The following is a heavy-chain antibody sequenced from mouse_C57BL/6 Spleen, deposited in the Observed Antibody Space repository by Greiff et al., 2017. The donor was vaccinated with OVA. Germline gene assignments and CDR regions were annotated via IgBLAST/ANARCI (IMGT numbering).Heavy chain of an antibody. V-gene: IGHV1-63*01. D-gene: IGHD2-4*01. CDR3: ARRVYYDYDNYFDY. J-gene: IGHJ2*01. CDR2: IYPGGGYT. Sequence: VKLVESGAELVRPGTSVKMSCKASGYTFTNYWIGWAKQRPGHGLEWIGDIYPGGGYTNYNEKFKGKATLTADKSSSTAYMQFSSLTSEDSAIYYCARRVYYDYDNYFDYWGQGTTLTVSS. CDR1: GYTFTNYW.